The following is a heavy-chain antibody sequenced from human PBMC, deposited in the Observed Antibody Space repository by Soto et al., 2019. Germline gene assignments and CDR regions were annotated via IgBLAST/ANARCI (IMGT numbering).Heavy chain of an antibody. J-gene: IGHJ6*02. CDR2: IGVYNGNT. CDR3: ARVGYCSSTSCYTGFYHYYGMDV. V-gene: IGHV1-18*04. Sequence: QVQLVQSGAEVKKPGASVKVSCKASGYTFTNYGISWVRQPPGQGLEWMGWIGVYNGNTNYAQKFQGRVTMTTDTSTSTAYMELRSLRAEDTAVFYCARVGYCSSTSCYTGFYHYYGMDVWGQGTTVTVSS. D-gene: IGHD2-2*02. CDR1: GYTFTNYG.